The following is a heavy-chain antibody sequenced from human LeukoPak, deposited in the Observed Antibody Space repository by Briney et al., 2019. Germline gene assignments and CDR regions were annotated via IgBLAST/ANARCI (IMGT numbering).Heavy chain of an antibody. CDR3: ARHSTFFGVVIIKGRVRGPFDY. J-gene: IGHJ4*02. D-gene: IGHD3-3*01. V-gene: IGHV4-34*01. CDR1: GGSFSGYY. CDR2: VNHSGST. Sequence: PSETLSLTCAVYGGSFSGYYWSWIRQPPGKGLEWIGEVNHSGSTNYNPSLKSRVTISVDTSKNQFSLKLSSVTAADTAVYYCARHSTFFGVVIIKGRVRGPFDYWGQGTLVTVSS.